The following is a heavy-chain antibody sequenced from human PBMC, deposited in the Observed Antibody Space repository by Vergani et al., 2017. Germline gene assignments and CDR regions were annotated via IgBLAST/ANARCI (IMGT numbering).Heavy chain of an antibody. Sequence: EVQLLESGGGLVQPGGSLRLSCAASGFTFSSYAMSWVRQAPGKGLEWVSAISGSGGSTYYADSVKGRFTISRDNSKNTLYLQMNSLRAEEPAVYYCAKGTITMIVVKHDAFDIWGQGTMVTVSS. CDR2: ISGSGGST. J-gene: IGHJ3*02. D-gene: IGHD3-22*01. CDR1: GFTFSSYA. CDR3: AKGTITMIVVKHDAFDI. V-gene: IGHV3-23*01.